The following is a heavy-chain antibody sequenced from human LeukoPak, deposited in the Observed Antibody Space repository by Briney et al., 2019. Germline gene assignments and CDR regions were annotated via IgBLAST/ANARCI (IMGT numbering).Heavy chain of an antibody. Sequence: SQTLSLTCTVSGGSISSGGYYWSWIRQHPGKGLEWIGYIYYSGSTYYNPSLKSRVTISVDTSKNQFSLKLSSVTAEDTAVYYCSRTYCTSSSCYYFDYWGREPWSPSPQ. CDR3: SRTYCTSSSCYYFDY. CDR2: IYYSGST. CDR1: GGSISSGGYY. D-gene: IGHD2-2*01. J-gene: IGHJ4*02. V-gene: IGHV4-31*03.